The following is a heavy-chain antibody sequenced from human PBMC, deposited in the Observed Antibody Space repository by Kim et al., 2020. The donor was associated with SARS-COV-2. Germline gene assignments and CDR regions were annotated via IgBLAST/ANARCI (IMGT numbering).Heavy chain of an antibody. D-gene: IGHD3-3*01. J-gene: IGHJ6*02. CDR1: GGSISSYY. Sequence: SETLSLTCTVSGGSISSYYWSWIRQPAGKGLEWIGRIYTSGSTNYNPSLKSRVTMSVDTSKNQFSLKLSSVTAADTAVYYCARVESYYDFRANYYYYGMDVWGQGTTVTVSS. CDR3: ARVESYYDFRANYYYYGMDV. V-gene: IGHV4-4*07. CDR2: IYTSGST.